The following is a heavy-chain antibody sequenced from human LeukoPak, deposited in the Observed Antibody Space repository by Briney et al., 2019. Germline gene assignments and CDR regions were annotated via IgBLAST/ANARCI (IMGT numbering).Heavy chain of an antibody. V-gene: IGHV3-72*01. CDR2: SAKKGNSYTK. D-gene: IGHD5-12*01. Sequence: GGSLRLSCVASGFIFSDHYMNWVRPAPGKGLEWVGLSAKKGNSYTKEYAATVKGTFTISRDESENSVLLQMNSLKTEDTAVYYCDRAGYAHGLDVWGQGTTVTVSS. CDR1: GFIFSDHY. J-gene: IGHJ6*02. CDR3: DRAGYAHGLDV.